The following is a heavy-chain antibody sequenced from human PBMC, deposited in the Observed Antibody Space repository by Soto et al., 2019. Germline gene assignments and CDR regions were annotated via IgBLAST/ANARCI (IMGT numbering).Heavy chain of an antibody. CDR2: ISGSGGST. Sequence: HPGGSLRLSCAAPGFTFSSYAMSWVRQAPGKGLEWVSAISGSGGSTYYADSVKGWFTISRDNSKNTLYLQMNSLRAEDTAVYYCAKRSDGGSYYGPVDYWGQGTLVTVSS. J-gene: IGHJ4*02. CDR3: AKRSDGGSYYGPVDY. CDR1: GFTFSSYA. V-gene: IGHV3-23*01. D-gene: IGHD1-26*01.